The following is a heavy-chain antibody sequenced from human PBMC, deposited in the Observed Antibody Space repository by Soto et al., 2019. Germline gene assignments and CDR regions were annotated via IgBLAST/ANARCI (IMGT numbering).Heavy chain of an antibody. J-gene: IGHJ4*02. D-gene: IGHD4-17*01. Sequence: QVQLVESGGGVVQPGRSLRLSCAASGFTFSSYAMHWVRQAPGKGLEWVAVISYDGSNKYYADSVKGRFTISRDNSKKTLYLQMNSLRAEDTAVYYCARAYGDYSRGGDYFDYWGQGTLVTVSS. V-gene: IGHV3-30-3*01. CDR2: ISYDGSNK. CDR3: ARAYGDYSRGGDYFDY. CDR1: GFTFSSYA.